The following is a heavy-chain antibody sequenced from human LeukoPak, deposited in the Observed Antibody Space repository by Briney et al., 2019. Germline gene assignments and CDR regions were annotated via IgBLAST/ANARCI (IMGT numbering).Heavy chain of an antibody. CDR2: IYYSGST. D-gene: IGHD1-26*01. Sequence: SETLSLTCTVSGGSISSSSYYWGWIRQPPGQELEWIGSIYYSGSTYYNPSLKSRVTISVDTSKNQFSLKLSSVTAADTAVYYCARQSSGSYYEAFDIWGQGTMVTVSS. V-gene: IGHV4-39*01. J-gene: IGHJ3*02. CDR1: GGSISSSSYY. CDR3: ARQSSGSYYEAFDI.